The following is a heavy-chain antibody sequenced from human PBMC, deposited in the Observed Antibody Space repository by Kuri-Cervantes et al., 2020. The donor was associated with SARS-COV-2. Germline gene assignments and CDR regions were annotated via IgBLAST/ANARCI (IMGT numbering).Heavy chain of an antibody. CDR3: AREGVVWFGGYFDY. CDR1: GYTFTGYY. V-gene: IGHV1-18*04. J-gene: IGHJ4*02. CDR2: INPNSGNT. Sequence: ASVKVSCKASGYTFTGYYMHWVRQAPGQGLEWMGWINPNSGNTNYAQKLQGRVTMTTDTSTSTAYMELRSLRSDDTAVYYCAREGVVWFGGYFDYWGQGTLVTVSS. D-gene: IGHD3-10*01.